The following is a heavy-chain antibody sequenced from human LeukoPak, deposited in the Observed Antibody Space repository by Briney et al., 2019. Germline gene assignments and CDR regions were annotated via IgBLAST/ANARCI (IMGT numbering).Heavy chain of an antibody. V-gene: IGHV3-30*03. CDR3: ARGLMDGYNLGRSLDY. CDR2: ISYDGGNI. Sequence: PGGSLRLSCAASGFIFSSYGMHWVRQAPGKGLEWVAVISYDGGNISYTDSVKGRFTISRDNSKITLYLQMNSLRAEDTAVYYCARGLMDGYNLGRSLDYWGQGTLVTVSS. J-gene: IGHJ4*02. CDR1: GFIFSSYG. D-gene: IGHD5-24*01.